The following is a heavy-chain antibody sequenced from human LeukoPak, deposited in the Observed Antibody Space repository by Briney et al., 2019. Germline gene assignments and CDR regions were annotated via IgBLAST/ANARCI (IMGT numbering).Heavy chain of an antibody. CDR1: GYTFTSYG. J-gene: IGHJ4*02. CDR3: ARDQSRKLTGDFDY. D-gene: IGHD1-20*01. V-gene: IGHV1-18*01. CDR2: ISAYNGNT. Sequence: ASVKVSCKASGYTFTSYGISWVRQAPGQGLEWVGWISAYNGNTNYAQKLQGRVTMTTDTSTSTAYMELRSLRSDDTAVYYCARDQSRKLTGDFDYWGQGTLVTVSS.